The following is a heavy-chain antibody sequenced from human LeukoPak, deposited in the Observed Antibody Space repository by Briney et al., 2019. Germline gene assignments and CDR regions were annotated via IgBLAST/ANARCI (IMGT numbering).Heavy chain of an antibody. V-gene: IGHV3-23*01. CDR2: ISGSGGST. J-gene: IGHJ3*02. Sequence: PGGSLRLSCAASGFTFSSYGMSWGRQAPGKGLEWVSAISGSGGSTYYAASVKGRFTISRDNSKNTLYLQMNSLRAEDTAVYYCAKDCSSTSCLDAFDIWGQGTMVTVSS. CDR3: AKDCSSTSCLDAFDI. D-gene: IGHD2-2*01. CDR1: GFTFSSYG.